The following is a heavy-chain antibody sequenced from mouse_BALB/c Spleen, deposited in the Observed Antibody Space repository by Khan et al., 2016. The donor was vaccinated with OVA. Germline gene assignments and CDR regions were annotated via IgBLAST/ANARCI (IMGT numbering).Heavy chain of an antibody. CDR3: ARTYDRTMDY. J-gene: IGHJ4*01. D-gene: IGHD2-14*01. CDR1: GFNIKDTY. Sequence: VQLQQSGAELVKPGASVKLSCTASGFNIKDTYMHWVKQRPEEGLEWIGKIDPANGNTKYDPKFQGKATITADTSSNTAYLQLSSLTSEDTAVYYCARTYDRTMDYWGQGTSVTISS. CDR2: IDPANGNT. V-gene: IGHV14-3*02.